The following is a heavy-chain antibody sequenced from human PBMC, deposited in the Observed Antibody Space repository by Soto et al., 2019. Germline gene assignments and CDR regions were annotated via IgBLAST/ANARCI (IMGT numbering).Heavy chain of an antibody. Sequence: EVQLVESGGGLVQPGGSLRLSCAAAGFPFSSYWMHWVRQAPGQGLVGVSRINSDGSSTSHADSVKGRFTMSRDNAKNTVYVQMNSLIAADTAVYYCARASPYYDFSSAYREEQYWFDSWGQGTLVTVSS. V-gene: IGHV3-74*01. CDR2: INSDGSST. CDR1: GFPFSSYW. J-gene: IGHJ5*01. D-gene: IGHD3-3*01. CDR3: ARASPYYDFSSAYREEQYWFDS.